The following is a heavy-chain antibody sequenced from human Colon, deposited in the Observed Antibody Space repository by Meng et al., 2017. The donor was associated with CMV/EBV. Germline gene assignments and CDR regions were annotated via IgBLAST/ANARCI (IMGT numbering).Heavy chain of an antibody. CDR2: VSLKGERP. Sequence: CKASGDNFSSSYLHWIRQAPGQGLDWVGMVSLKGERPKYAQKFQGRVTLTRDTSTSTFYMELSSLVSEDTAVYYCARMFAASSGWLDPWGQGTLVTVSS. J-gene: IGHJ5*02. D-gene: IGHD6-6*01. CDR3: ARMFAASSGWLDP. V-gene: IGHV1-46*01. CDR1: GDNFSSSY.